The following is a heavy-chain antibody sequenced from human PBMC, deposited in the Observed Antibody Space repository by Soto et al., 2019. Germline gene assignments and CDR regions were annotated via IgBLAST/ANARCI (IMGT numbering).Heavy chain of an antibody. CDR1: GGSISSYY. D-gene: IGHD5-18*01. CDR2: IYYSGST. Sequence: SETLSLTCTVSGGSISSYYWSWIRQPPGKGLEWIGYIYYSGSTNYNPSLKSRVTISVDTSKNQFSLKLSSVTAADTAVYYCARRLWSNYYYYYGMDVWGQGTTVTVSS. V-gene: IGHV4-59*01. CDR3: ARRLWSNYYYYYGMDV. J-gene: IGHJ6*02.